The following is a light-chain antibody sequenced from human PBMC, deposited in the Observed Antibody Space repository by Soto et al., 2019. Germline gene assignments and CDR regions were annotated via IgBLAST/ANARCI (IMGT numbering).Light chain of an antibody. J-gene: IGLJ2*01. CDR2: RNN. CDR1: SSNIGSNY. Sequence: QSLLTQTPSASGTPGQRVTISCSGSSSNIGSNYVYWYQHLPGTAPKLLIYRNNQRPSGVPDRFSGSKSGTSVSLAISGLRSEDEADYYCAAWDDSLSGHVVFGGGTKVTVL. V-gene: IGLV1-47*01. CDR3: AAWDDSLSGHVV.